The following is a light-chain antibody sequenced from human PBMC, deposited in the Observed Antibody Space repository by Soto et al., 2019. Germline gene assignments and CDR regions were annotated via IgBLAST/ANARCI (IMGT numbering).Light chain of an antibody. CDR2: AAS. CDR1: QSIRSY. CDR3: QQTSSTAP. J-gene: IGKJ4*01. V-gene: IGKV1-39*01. Sequence: DIQLTQSPSSLSASVGHRVTITCRASQSIRSYVNWYQQKPGKAPKLPIYAASSLQTGVSSRFSGSGSGTDFTLTISNLQPEDFPTYYCQQTSSTAPLGAGTKVDIK.